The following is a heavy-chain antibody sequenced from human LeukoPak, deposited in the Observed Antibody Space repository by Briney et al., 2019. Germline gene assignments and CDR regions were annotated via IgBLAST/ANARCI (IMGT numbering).Heavy chain of an antibody. D-gene: IGHD3-9*01. CDR1: GFTFTNYN. CDR2: ILYDGSKK. CDR3: ANFDGDSQAFHI. V-gene: IGHV3-30*18. J-gene: IGHJ3*02. Sequence: GGSLRLSCAASGFTFTNYNMHWVRQTPGKGLQWVAAILYDGSKKYYADSVKGRFSVYRDNSDYTLYLQMNNLKTEDTALYSCANFDGDSQAFHIWGLGTMVTVSS.